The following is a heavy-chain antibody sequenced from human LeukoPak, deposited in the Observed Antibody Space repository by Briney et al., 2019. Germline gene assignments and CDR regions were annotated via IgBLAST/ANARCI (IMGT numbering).Heavy chain of an antibody. J-gene: IGHJ4*02. CDR3: ARDYDILTGSPPDY. V-gene: IGHV1-18*01. D-gene: IGHD3-9*01. Sequence: ASVKVSCKASGYTFTSYGMSWGRQAPGQGLEGMGWISAYNGNTNYAQKLQGRVTMTTDTSTSTAYMELRSLRSDDTAVYYCARDYDILTGSPPDYWGQGTLVTVSS. CDR2: ISAYNGNT. CDR1: GYTFTSYG.